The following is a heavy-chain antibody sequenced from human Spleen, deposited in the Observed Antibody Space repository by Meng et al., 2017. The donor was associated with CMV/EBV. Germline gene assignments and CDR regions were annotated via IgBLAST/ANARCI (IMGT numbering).Heavy chain of an antibody. CDR1: GGYVNSGSHY. Sequence: TVSGGYVNSGSHYWSWIRQPAGKGMEWSGDIYYNGRTNYNPSLRSRVTISVATSKNQFSLKLSSVTAADTAMYYCARKVNSHFSFDYWGQGTLVTVSS. CDR3: ARKVNSHFSFDY. V-gene: IGHV4-61*01. CDR2: IYYNGRT. J-gene: IGHJ4*02. D-gene: IGHD4-23*01.